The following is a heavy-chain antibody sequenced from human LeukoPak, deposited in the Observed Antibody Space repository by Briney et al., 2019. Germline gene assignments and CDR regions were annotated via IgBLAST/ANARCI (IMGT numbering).Heavy chain of an antibody. CDR2: IYYSGST. CDR1: GGSISSSTYY. Sequence: SETLSLTCTVSGGSISSSTYYWGWIRQPPGKGLEWIGSIYYSGSTYYNPSLKSRVTISVDTSKNQSSLKLNSVTAAGTAVYCCATPYSGGYHGLDIWGQGTMVTVSS. V-gene: IGHV4-39*01. J-gene: IGHJ3*02. CDR3: ATPYSGGYHGLDI. D-gene: IGHD1-26*01.